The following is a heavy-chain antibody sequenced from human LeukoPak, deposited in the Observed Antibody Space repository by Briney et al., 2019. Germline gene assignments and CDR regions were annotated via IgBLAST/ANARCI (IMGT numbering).Heavy chain of an antibody. J-gene: IGHJ6*03. CDR2: INHSGST. V-gene: IGHV4-34*01. CDR3: ARSYGDYRYYYYYMDV. CDR1: GGSFSGYY. Sequence: SETLSLTCAVYGGSFSGYYWSWIRQPPGKGLQWIGEINHSGSTNYNPSLKSRVTISVDTSKNQFSLKLSSVTAADTAVYYCARSYGDYRYYYYYMDVWGKGTTVTISS. D-gene: IGHD4-17*01.